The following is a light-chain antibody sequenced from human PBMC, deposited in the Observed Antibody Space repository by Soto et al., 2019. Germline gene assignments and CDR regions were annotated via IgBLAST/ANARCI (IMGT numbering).Light chain of an antibody. CDR2: ATS. CDR3: QNYNSAPLT. V-gene: IGKV1-27*01. J-gene: IGKJ4*01. Sequence: DIQMTQSPSSLSASVGDCVTITCRASQDISNSLAWYQQKPGEVPKVLIYATSILQSGVPARFSGSGSGTECTLSISSLQPEDVATYYCQNYNSAPLTFGGGTKVES. CDR1: QDISNS.